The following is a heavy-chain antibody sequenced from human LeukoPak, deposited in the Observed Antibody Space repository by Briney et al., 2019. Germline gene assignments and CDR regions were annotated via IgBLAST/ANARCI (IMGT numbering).Heavy chain of an antibody. J-gene: IGHJ4*02. D-gene: IGHD3-22*01. CDR3: TTPRGYYDSSGYYYFDY. CDR2: IKSKTDGGTT. CDR1: GFTFSNAW. Sequence: GGSLRLACAASGFTFSNAWMSWVRQAPGKGLEWVGRIKSKTDGGTTDYAAPVKGRFTISRDDSKNTLYLQMNSLKTGDTAVYYCTTPRGYYDSSGYYYFDYWGQGTLVTVSS. V-gene: IGHV3-15*01.